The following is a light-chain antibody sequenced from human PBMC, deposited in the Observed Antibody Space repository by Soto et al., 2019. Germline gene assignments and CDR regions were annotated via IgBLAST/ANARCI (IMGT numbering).Light chain of an antibody. V-gene: IGKV1-39*01. CDR2: ATS. J-gene: IGKJ2*01. CDR3: QQSYSAPPT. Sequence: DIQMTQSPSSLSASVGDRVTITCRSSQSMSSYLNWYQQKPGKAPKVLIYATSNLQSGVPSRFSGSGSGTDFTLTISSLQPEDFATYYCQQSYSAPPTFDQGTKLEI. CDR1: QSMSSY.